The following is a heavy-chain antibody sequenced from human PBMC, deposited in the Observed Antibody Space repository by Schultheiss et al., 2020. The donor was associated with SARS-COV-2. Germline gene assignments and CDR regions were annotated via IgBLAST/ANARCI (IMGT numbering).Heavy chain of an antibody. CDR2: IKQDGSEK. D-gene: IGHD3-22*01. CDR3: ARDVSHYYDGSGYYYYFDS. V-gene: IGHV3-7*01. J-gene: IGHJ4*02. Sequence: GGSLRLSCAASGFTFSSYWMSWVRQAPGKGMEWVANIKQDGSEKYYVDCVKGRFTISRDNAKNSLFLQMNSLRAEDTAVYYCARDVSHYYDGSGYYYYFDSWSLGT. CDR1: GFTFSSYW.